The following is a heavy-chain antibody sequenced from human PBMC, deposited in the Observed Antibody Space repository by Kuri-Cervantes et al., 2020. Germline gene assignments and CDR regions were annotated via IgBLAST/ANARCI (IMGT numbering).Heavy chain of an antibody. CDR2: ISSGGNSI. D-gene: IGHD2-2*01. V-gene: IGHV3-11*01. J-gene: IGHJ3*02. CDR1: RFTFSDYY. Sequence: LSLTCAASRFTFSDYYMNWIRQAPGKGLEWISYISSGGNSIYYADSVKGRFTIFRDNAQNSLYLQMNSLRVEDTAVYYCARGMSSFLGLWAFDIWGLGTMVTVSS. CDR3: ARGMSSFLGLWAFDI.